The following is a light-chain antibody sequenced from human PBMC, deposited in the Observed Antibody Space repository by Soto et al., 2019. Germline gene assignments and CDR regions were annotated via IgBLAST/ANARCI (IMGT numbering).Light chain of an antibody. J-gene: IGLJ1*01. Sequence: QSALTQPASVSGSPGQSITISCTGTSSDVGGYNYVSWFQPHPGKAPKLIIFEVSYRPSGVSNRFSGSKSGDTASLTISGLQAEDEADYYCSSFTNTISRYAFGTGTKVTVL. CDR1: SSDVGGYNY. CDR2: EVS. CDR3: SSFTNTISRYA. V-gene: IGLV2-14*01.